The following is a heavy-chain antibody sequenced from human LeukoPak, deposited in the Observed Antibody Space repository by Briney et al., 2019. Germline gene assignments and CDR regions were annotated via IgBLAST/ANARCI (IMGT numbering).Heavy chain of an antibody. J-gene: IGHJ4*02. Sequence: GASVKVSCKASGGTFSSYAISWVRQAPGRGLEWMGRIIPIFGTANYAQKFQGRVTITTDESTSTAYMELSSLRSEDTAVYYCVYGSGSYQYFDYWGQGTLVTVSS. D-gene: IGHD3-10*01. CDR3: VYGSGSYQYFDY. CDR1: GGTFSSYA. CDR2: IIPIFGTA. V-gene: IGHV1-69*05.